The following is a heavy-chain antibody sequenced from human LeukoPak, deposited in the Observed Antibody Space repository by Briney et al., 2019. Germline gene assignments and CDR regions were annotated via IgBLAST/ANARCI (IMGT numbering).Heavy chain of an antibody. CDR1: GFTFSSYG. V-gene: IGHV3-30*02. CDR3: AKGSRCSSTSCYMFDFDY. J-gene: IGHJ4*02. Sequence: GGSLRLSCAASGFTFSSYGMRWVRQAPGKGLEWVAFIRYDGRNKYYAGSVKGRFTISRDNSKNTLYLQMNSLRAEDTAVYYCAKGSRCSSTSCYMFDFDYWGQGTLVTVSS. CDR2: IRYDGRNK. D-gene: IGHD2-2*02.